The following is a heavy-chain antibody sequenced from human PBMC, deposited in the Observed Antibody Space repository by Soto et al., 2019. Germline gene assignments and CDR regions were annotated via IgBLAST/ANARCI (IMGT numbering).Heavy chain of an antibody. CDR3: ARDPGSGTPYSSGWFFVY. D-gene: IGHD6-19*01. J-gene: IGHJ4*02. CDR2: ISYDGSNK. Sequence: QVQLVESGGGVVQPGRSLRLSCAASGFTFSSYAMHWVRQAPGKGLEWVAVISYDGSNKYYADSVKGRFTISRDNSKNTLYLQMNSLRAEDTAAYYCARDPGSGTPYSSGWFFVYWRQGTLLTVSS. V-gene: IGHV3-30-3*01. CDR1: GFTFSSYA.